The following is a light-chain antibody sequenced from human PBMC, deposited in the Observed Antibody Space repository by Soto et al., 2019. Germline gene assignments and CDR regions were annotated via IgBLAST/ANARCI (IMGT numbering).Light chain of an antibody. CDR1: SNDVGAYDF. V-gene: IGLV2-14*03. CDR2: EVS. J-gene: IGLJ1*01. Sequence: QSVLTQPASVPGSPGQSITISCTGTSNDVGAYDFVSWYQQHPDKAPKLMIYEVSNRPSGVSNRFSGSKSVNTATLTISGLQAEDEADYYCSSYTSSSTRGFGTGTKVTVL. CDR3: SSYTSSSTRG.